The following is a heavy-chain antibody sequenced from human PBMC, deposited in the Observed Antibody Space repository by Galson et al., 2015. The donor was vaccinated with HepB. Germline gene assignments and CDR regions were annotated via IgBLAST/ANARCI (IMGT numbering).Heavy chain of an antibody. D-gene: IGHD6-13*01. V-gene: IGHV1-3*01. CDR2: IYAGNGNT. CDR3: ATGYSTSWPNWYFDL. Sequence: SVKVSCKASGYTFTSYAMHWVRQAPGQRLEWVGWIYAGNGNTKYSQKFQGRVTISRDTSASTVYMELSSLRSEDTAVYYCATGYSTSWPNWYFDLWGRGTLVTVSS. CDR1: GYTFTSYA. J-gene: IGHJ2*01.